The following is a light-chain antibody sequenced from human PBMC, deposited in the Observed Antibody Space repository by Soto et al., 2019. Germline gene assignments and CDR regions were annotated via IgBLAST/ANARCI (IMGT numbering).Light chain of an antibody. CDR1: QSVRSN. Sequence: EIVMTQSPATLSVSPGERVTLSCRASQSVRSNLAWYQQKPGQVPRVLIYGASTRAIGIPDRFSGSGSGTEVTLTISSLQSEDFAVYYCQHYNTLWGFGGGTKVEIK. CDR2: GAS. V-gene: IGKV3-15*01. J-gene: IGKJ4*01. CDR3: QHYNTLWG.